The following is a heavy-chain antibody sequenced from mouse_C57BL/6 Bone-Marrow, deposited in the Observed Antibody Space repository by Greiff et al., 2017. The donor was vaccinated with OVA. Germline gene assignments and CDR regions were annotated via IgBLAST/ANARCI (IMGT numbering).Heavy chain of an antibody. J-gene: IGHJ2*01. V-gene: IGHV1-50*01. Sequence: VKLQQPGAELVKPGASVKLSCKASGYTFTSYWMQWVQQRPGQGLEWIGEIDPSDSYTNYNQKFKGKATLTVDTSSSTAYMQLSNLTSEDSAVYYCARRAYDGYPHFAYWGQGTTLTVSS. CDR2: IDPSDSYT. CDR3: ARRAYDGYPHFAY. CDR1: GYTFTSYW. D-gene: IGHD2-3*01.